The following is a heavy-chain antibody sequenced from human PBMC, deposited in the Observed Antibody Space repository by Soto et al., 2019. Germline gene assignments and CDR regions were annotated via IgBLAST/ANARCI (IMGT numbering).Heavy chain of an antibody. Sequence: PWGSLLLSCTSSVFTFGDYAMGWVRQAPGKGLEWVGFIRSKAYGGTTEYAASVKGRFTISRDDSKSIAYLQMNSLKTEDTAVYYCTRDVGHYGGNSFVCFDLWGRGTLVTV. V-gene: IGHV3-49*04. D-gene: IGHD4-17*01. CDR1: VFTFGDYA. CDR2: IRSKAYGGTT. J-gene: IGHJ2*01. CDR3: TRDVGHYGGNSFVCFDL.